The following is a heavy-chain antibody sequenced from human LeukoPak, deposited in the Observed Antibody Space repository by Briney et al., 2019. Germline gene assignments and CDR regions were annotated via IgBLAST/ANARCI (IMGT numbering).Heavy chain of an antibody. CDR3: ARDIHWAFDY. V-gene: IGHV3-11*06. D-gene: IGHD7-27*01. J-gene: IGHJ4*02. CDR2: ISSSSDFT. CDR1: GFTFSDYY. Sequence: PGGSLRLSCAASGFTFSDYYMNWIRQAPGKGLEWVAYISSSSDFTNYADSVKGRFTISRDSARRSLFLQMNSLRDEDTAVYYCARDIHWAFDYWGQGTLVTVSS.